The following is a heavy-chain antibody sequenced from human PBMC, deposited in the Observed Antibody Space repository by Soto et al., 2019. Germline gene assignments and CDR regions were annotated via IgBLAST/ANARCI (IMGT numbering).Heavy chain of an antibody. CDR1: GYTFTAYH. CDR3: ARDRVVVVAATLMQH. CDR2: INPNSGAT. V-gene: IGHV1-2*04. D-gene: IGHD2-15*01. J-gene: IGHJ1*01. Sequence: ASVKVSCKASGYTFTAYHVHWVRQAPGQGLEWLGWINPNSGATKYAQKFQGWVTMTRDTSISTAYMELSSLKSEDTAVYYCARDRVVVVAATLMQHWGQGTLVTVSS.